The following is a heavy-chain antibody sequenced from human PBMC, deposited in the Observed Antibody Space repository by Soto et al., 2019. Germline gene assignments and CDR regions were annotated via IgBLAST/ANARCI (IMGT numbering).Heavy chain of an antibody. CDR3: ARDQLYCSGGSCYPNYFDY. CDR1: GFTFSDYY. D-gene: IGHD2-15*01. J-gene: IGHJ4*02. Sequence: GGSLRLSSAASGFTFSDYYMSWIRQAPGKGLEWVSYISSSSSYTNYADSVKGRFTISRDNAKNSLYLQMNSLRAEDTAVYYSARDQLYCSGGSCYPNYFDYWGQGTLVTVSS. V-gene: IGHV3-11*06. CDR2: ISSSSSYT.